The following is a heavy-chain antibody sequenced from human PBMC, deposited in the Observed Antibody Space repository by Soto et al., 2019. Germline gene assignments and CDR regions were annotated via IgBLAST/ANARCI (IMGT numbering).Heavy chain of an antibody. CDR3: ASSYGSGYRAFDY. Sequence: QVQLVQSGAEVRKPGSSVKVSCKASGDTFSFYSNNWVRQAPGLGLEWMGRINPILSMSNYAQRFQGRVTMTADKSTSTAYMELSGLRPKDTAIYYCASSYGSGYRAFDYWGQGALVTVSS. CDR1: GDTFSFYS. CDR2: INPILSMS. J-gene: IGHJ4*02. D-gene: IGHD3-10*01. V-gene: IGHV1-69*02.